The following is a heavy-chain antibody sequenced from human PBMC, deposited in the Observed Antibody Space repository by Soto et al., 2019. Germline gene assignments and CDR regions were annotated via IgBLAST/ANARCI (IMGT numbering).Heavy chain of an antibody. D-gene: IGHD4-17*01. CDR1: GGSVISYSYY. CDR2: IYFSGTT. J-gene: IGHJ4*02. CDR3: ARSPDSGDYDDD. Sequence: PSETLSLTWTVSGGSVISYSYYWCWIRQPPGAGLEWIGYIYFSGTTNYNPSLESRVTILVDSSKNQFSLKLSSVTAADTAVYYCARSPDSGDYDDDWGQGTLVTVSS. V-gene: IGHV4-61*01.